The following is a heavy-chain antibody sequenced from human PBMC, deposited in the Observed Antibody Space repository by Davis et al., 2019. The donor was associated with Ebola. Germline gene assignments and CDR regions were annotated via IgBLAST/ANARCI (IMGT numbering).Heavy chain of an antibody. D-gene: IGHD6-13*01. CDR1: GYTFTSYA. CDR3: ASDIAAVSGGAPWYFDL. Sequence: AASVKVSCKASGYTFTSYAMHWVRQAPGQRLEWMGWINAGNGNTKYSQKFQGRVTMTTDTSTGTAYLDLRSLRSEDTAVYSCASDIAAVSGGAPWYFDLWGRGTLVTVSS. CDR2: INAGNGNT. J-gene: IGHJ2*01. V-gene: IGHV1-3*01.